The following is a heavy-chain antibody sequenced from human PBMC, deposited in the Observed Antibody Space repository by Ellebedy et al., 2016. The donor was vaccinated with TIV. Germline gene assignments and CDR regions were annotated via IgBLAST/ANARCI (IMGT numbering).Heavy chain of an antibody. CDR3: ARISGNFYDFDY. CDR1: GGSISSYY. CDR2: IYHDGST. J-gene: IGHJ4*02. Sequence: MPSETLSLTCTVSGGSISSYYWGWIRQPPGKGLEWIGGIYHDGSTYHSPSLKSRVTISVDTSKNQFSLNLSSVTAADTAVYYCARISGNFYDFDYWGQGTLVTVSS. D-gene: IGHD2/OR15-2a*01. V-gene: IGHV4-38-2*02.